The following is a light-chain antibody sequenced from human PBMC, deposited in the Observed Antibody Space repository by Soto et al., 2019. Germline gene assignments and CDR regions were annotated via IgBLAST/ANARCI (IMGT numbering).Light chain of an antibody. CDR3: LQDYNYPWT. Sequence: AIQMTQSPSSLSASLGDRVAISCRASQDIRNTLGWYQQKPGKAPKLLIYAASSLQSGVPSRFSGSGSGTDFTLTISSLQPEDFATYYCLQDYNYPWTFGQGTKVDIK. V-gene: IGKV1-6*01. CDR1: QDIRNT. CDR2: AAS. J-gene: IGKJ1*01.